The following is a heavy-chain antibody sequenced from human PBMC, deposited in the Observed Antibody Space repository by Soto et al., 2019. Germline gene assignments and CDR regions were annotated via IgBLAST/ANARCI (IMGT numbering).Heavy chain of an antibody. D-gene: IGHD6-6*01. CDR3: ARALGQYSSSYYYYGMDV. J-gene: IGHJ6*02. CDR2: ISAYNGNT. CDR1: GYTFTSYG. Sequence: ASVKVSCKSSGYTFTSYGISWVRQAPGQGLEWMGWISAYNGNTNYAQKLQGRVTMTTDTSTSTAYMELRSLRSDDTAVYYCARALGQYSSSYYYYGMDVWGQGTTVTVSS. V-gene: IGHV1-18*04.